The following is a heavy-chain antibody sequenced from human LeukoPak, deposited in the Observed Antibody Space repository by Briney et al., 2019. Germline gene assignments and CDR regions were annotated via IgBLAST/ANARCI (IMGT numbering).Heavy chain of an antibody. CDR2: INPNSGGT. CDR1: GYTFTSYG. Sequence: GASVKVSCKASGYTFTSYGISWVRQAPGQGLEWMGWINPNSGGTNYAQKFQGRVTMTRDTSISTAYMELSRLRSDDTAVYYCARDLNYGSGSYYYYYYGMDVWGQGTTVTVSS. CDR3: ARDLNYGSGSYYYYYYGMDV. D-gene: IGHD3-10*01. J-gene: IGHJ6*02. V-gene: IGHV1-2*02.